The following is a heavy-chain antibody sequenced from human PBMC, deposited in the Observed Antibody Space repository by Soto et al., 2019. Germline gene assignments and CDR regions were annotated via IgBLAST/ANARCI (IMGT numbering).Heavy chain of an antibody. V-gene: IGHV4-39*01. J-gene: IGHJ6*02. CDR3: ARHLTYCSAGSCYSDFPYYGMDV. D-gene: IGHD2-15*01. CDR2: IFYSGST. Sequence: QLQLQESGPGLLQPSETLTLNCTVSGGSISSSSYYWGWIRQPPGKGLEWIGSIFYSGSTYYNPSLKSRVTISVDTSKNQFSLKLSSVTAADTAVYYCARHLTYCSAGSCYSDFPYYGMDVWGQGTTVTVSS. CDR1: GGSISSSSYY.